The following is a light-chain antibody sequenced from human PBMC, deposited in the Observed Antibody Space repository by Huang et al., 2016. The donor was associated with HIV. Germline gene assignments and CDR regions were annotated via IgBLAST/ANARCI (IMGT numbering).Light chain of an antibody. J-gene: IGKJ4*01. CDR2: AAS. CDR3: QQFNNYPLT. CDR1: QGISSF. V-gene: IGKV1-9*01. Sequence: IQLTQSPSSLSASVGDRVTITCRASQGISSFLAWYQQKPGKAPKLLMYAASTLHSGVPLRFSGSGSGTDFTLTIISLQPEDFATYYCQQFNNYPLTFGRGTKVEIK.